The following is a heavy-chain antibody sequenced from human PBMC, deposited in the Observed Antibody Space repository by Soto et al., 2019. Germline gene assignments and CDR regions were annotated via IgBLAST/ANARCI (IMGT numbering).Heavy chain of an antibody. Sequence: ASVKVSCKASGYTFPSYGSSWVRQAPGQGLEWMGWISAYNGNTNYAQKLQGRVTMTTDTSTSTAYMELRSLRSDDTAVYYCARDTYSRYFDWLSLSYDAFDIWGQGTMVTVSS. CDR2: ISAYNGNT. J-gene: IGHJ3*02. CDR3: ARDTYSRYFDWLSLSYDAFDI. V-gene: IGHV1-18*01. D-gene: IGHD3-9*01. CDR1: GYTFPSYG.